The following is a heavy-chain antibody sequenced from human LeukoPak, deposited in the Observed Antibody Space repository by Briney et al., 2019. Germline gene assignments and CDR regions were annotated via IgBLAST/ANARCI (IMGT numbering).Heavy chain of an antibody. CDR3: ARGYDSSGYYFDY. CDR2: VSSDGSNK. Sequence: PGRSLRLSCAASGFTFSSYAMHWVRQSPGKGLEWVAVVSSDGSNKYYADSVKGRFTISRDNSKNTLYLQMNSLRAEDTAVYYCARGYDSSGYYFDYWGQGTLVPVSS. CDR1: GFTFSSYA. D-gene: IGHD3-22*01. J-gene: IGHJ4*02. V-gene: IGHV3-30*04.